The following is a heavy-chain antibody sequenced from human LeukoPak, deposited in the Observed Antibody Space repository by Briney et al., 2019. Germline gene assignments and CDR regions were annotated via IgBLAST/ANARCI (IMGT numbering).Heavy chain of an antibody. CDR3: ARFWDYYGMDV. D-gene: IGHD3-16*01. CDR2: ISYDDNYK. CDR1: GFIFSNSG. J-gene: IGHJ6*02. V-gene: IGHV3-30*03. Sequence: GRSLRLSCTASGFIFSNSGMHWVRQAPGKGLELVAVISYDDNYKYYVDSVKGRFTISRDNSKNKLSLQMNSLRPEDSAIYYCARFWDYYGMDVWGQGTTVIVSS.